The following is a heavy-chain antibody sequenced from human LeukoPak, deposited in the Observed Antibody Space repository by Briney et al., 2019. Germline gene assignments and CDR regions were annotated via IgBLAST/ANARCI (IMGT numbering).Heavy chain of an antibody. CDR2: MNPNSGNT. D-gene: IGHD3-22*01. CDR1: GYTFTSYD. J-gene: IGHJ4*02. CDR3: ARTGMTYYYDSSGYYYDY. V-gene: IGHV1-8*01. Sequence: ASVTVSCKASGYTFTSYDINWVRQATGQGLEWMGWMNPNSGNTGYAQKFQGRVIMTRNTSISTAYMELSSLRSEDAAVYYCARTGMTYYYDSSGYYYDYWGQGTLVTVSS.